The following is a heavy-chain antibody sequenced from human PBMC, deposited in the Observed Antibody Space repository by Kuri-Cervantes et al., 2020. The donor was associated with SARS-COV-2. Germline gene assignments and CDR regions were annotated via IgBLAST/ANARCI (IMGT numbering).Heavy chain of an antibody. Sequence: SETLSLTCPVSDYSISSSHWWGWIRQPPGKGLEWIGSISSSGNTHYNPSLKSRVTMSVDTSKNQFSLKLSSVTAADTAVYYCAREEYCSSTSCYKSSWFDPWGQGTLVTVSS. CDR3: AREEYCSSTSCYKSSWFDP. J-gene: IGHJ5*02. V-gene: IGHV4-28*03. D-gene: IGHD2-2*02. CDR2: ISSSGNT. CDR1: DYSISSSHW.